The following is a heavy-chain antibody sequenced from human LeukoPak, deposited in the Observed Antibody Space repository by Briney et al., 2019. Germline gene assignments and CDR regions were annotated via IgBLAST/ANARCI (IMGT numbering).Heavy chain of an antibody. CDR1: GGSISSYY. J-gene: IGHJ4*02. Sequence: SETLSLTCTVSGGSISSYYWSWIRQPAGKGLEWIGRIYTSGSTNYNPSLKSRVTMSVDTSKTQSSLKLNSVTAADTAVYYCAREYYEYVWGSYVYWGQGTLVTVSS. CDR3: AREYYEYVWGSYVY. V-gene: IGHV4-4*07. D-gene: IGHD3-16*01. CDR2: IYTSGST.